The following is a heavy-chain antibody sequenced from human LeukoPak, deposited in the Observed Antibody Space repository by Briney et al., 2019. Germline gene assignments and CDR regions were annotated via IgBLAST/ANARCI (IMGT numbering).Heavy chain of an antibody. D-gene: IGHD4-11*01. Sequence: PGGSLRLSCAASEFTFSNYALHWVRQAPGKGLQWVAVISYDGNTIHYADSVKGRFIISRDTSKNTLCLQMNSLRAEDTAVYYCARSGGLQKFDYWGQGTLVTVSS. CDR3: ARSGGLQKFDY. CDR2: ISYDGNTI. J-gene: IGHJ4*02. CDR1: EFTFSNYA. V-gene: IGHV3-30-3*01.